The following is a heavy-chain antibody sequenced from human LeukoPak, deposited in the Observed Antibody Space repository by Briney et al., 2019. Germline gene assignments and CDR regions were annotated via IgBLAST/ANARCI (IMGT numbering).Heavy chain of an antibody. D-gene: IGHD4-17*01. Sequence: GGSLRLSCAASGFTFSSYAISWVRQAPGKGLEWVSAISGSGGSTYYADSVKGRFTISRDNSKNTLYLQMNSLRAEDTAVYYCARELSSTYGDYGAFDIWGQGTMVTVSS. J-gene: IGHJ3*02. V-gene: IGHV3-23*01. CDR3: ARELSSTYGDYGAFDI. CDR2: ISGSGGST. CDR1: GFTFSSYA.